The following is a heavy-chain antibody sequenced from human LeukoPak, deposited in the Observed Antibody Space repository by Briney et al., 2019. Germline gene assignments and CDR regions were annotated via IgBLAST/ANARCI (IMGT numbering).Heavy chain of an antibody. CDR3: ASTGSSAFDI. CDR2: IYTSGST. V-gene: IGHV4-4*07. D-gene: IGHD2-8*02. CDR1: GGSISNYY. Sequence: SETLSLTCSVSGGSISNYYWSWIRQPAGKGLEWIGRIYTSGSTNYNPSLKSRVTMSVDTSKNQFSLKLSSVTAADTAVYYCASTGSSAFDIWGQGTMVTVSS. J-gene: IGHJ3*02.